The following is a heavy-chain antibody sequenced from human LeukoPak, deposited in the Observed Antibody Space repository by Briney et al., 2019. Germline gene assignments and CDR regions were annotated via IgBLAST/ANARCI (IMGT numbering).Heavy chain of an antibody. Sequence: GGSLRLSCAASGFTFSSYAMSWVRQAPGKGLEWVSAISGSGGSTYYADSVKGRFTISRDNSKNTLYLQMNSLRAEDTAVYYCAKDPRGYSSSWCYNWFDPWGQGTLVTVSS. CDR3: AKDPRGYSSSWCYNWFDP. J-gene: IGHJ5*02. CDR2: ISGSGGST. CDR1: GFTFSSYA. D-gene: IGHD6-13*01. V-gene: IGHV3-23*01.